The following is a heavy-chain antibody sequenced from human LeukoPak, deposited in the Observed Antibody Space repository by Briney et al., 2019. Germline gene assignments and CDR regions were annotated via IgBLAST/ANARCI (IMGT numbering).Heavy chain of an antibody. J-gene: IGHJ4*02. CDR3: ARSYYDGSGYYPGDY. CDR2: INPNSGGT. V-gene: IGHV1-2*02. D-gene: IGHD3-22*01. Sequence: ASVKVSCKASGYTFTGYYMHWARQAPGQGLDWMGWINPNSGGTNYARKFQGRVTMTRDTSISTAYMELSRLRSDDTAVYYCARSYYDGSGYYPGDYWGQGTLVTVSS. CDR1: GYTFTGYY.